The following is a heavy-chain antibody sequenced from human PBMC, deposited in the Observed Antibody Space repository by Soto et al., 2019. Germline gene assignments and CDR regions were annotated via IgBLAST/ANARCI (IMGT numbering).Heavy chain of an antibody. Sequence: EVQFLESGGGLVQPGGSLRLSCAASGFTFSSYGMHWVRQAPGKGLEWVSSITATGGNTYYADSVKGRFTISRDNSKDSLSLQMNSLRAEDTAVYYCAGIYCTAGICYTNYYYYMDVWGKGTTVTVSS. V-gene: IGHV3-23*01. CDR2: ITATGGNT. D-gene: IGHD2-8*02. J-gene: IGHJ6*03. CDR1: GFTFSSYG. CDR3: AGIYCTAGICYTNYYYYMDV.